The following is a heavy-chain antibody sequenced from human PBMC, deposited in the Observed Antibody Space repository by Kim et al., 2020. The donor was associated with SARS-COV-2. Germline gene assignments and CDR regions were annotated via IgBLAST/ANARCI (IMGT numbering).Heavy chain of an antibody. D-gene: IGHD3-16*02. V-gene: IGHV3-23*01. J-gene: IGHJ4*02. CDR1: GFTFSSYA. Sequence: GGSLRLSCAASGFTFSSYAMSWVRQAPGKGLEWVSAISGSGGSTYYADSVKGRVTIFRDNSKNTLYLQMNSLRAEETAVYYCAKDPSGDYVWGSYPQPPVDWGQGTLVTVSS. CDR3: AKDPSGDYVWGSYPQPPVD. CDR2: ISGSGGST.